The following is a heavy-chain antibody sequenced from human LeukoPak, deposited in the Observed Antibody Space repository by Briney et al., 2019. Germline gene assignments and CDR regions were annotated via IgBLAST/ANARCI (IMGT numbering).Heavy chain of an antibody. J-gene: IGHJ6*02. CDR2: LSYDGSDK. CDR1: GFTSSRYA. V-gene: IGHV3-30-3*01. Sequence: GGSLRLSCAASGFTSSRYAMHWVRQAPGKGLEWVAGLSYDGSDKFHADSVKGRFTISRDNSKNTLYLQMNSLRGEDMAVYYCANVRGHSSADGMDVWGQGTTVTVSS. CDR3: ANVRGHSSADGMDV. D-gene: IGHD3-22*01.